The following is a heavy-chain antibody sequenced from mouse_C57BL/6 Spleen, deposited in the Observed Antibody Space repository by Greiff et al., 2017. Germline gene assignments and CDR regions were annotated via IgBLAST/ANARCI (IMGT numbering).Heavy chain of an antibody. CDR2: IYPGDGDT. J-gene: IGHJ2*01. CDR3: ARGTGGDY. D-gene: IGHD4-1*01. V-gene: IGHV1-82*01. Sequence: QVQLQQSGPALVKPGASVKISCKASGYAFSSSWLNWVKQRPGKGLEWIGRIYPGDGDTNSNGKFKGKATLTADKSSSTAYMQLSSLTSEDSAVYFCARGTGGDYWGQGTTLTVSS. CDR1: GYAFSSSW.